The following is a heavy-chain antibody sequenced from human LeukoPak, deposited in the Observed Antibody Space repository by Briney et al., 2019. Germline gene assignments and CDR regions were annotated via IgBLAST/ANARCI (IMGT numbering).Heavy chain of an antibody. CDR2: IYTGGNT. CDR1: GFSFSSDA. D-gene: IGHD3-10*01. Sequence: GGSLRPSCAASGFSFSSDAMSWVRQAPGKGLEWVSVIYTGGNTFYADSVRGRFTISRDNSKNTVYLQMNSLRAEDTAVYYCARSIASGYSFDYWGQGTLVSVSS. J-gene: IGHJ4*02. V-gene: IGHV3-66*01. CDR3: ARSIASGYSFDY.